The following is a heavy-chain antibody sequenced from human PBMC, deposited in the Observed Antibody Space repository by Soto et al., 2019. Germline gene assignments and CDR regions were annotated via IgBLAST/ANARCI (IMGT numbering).Heavy chain of an antibody. CDR3: AKTLGPAATHPFS. J-gene: IGHJ5*01. CDR1: GLTFTSYA. CDR2: IYSSGET. V-gene: IGHV3-23*01. D-gene: IGHD2-2*01. Sequence: LRLSCAASGLTFTSYAMTWVRQSPGKGLEWVSAIYSSGETFYADCVKGRFTISRDNSKNTLYLQMNILRAEDTAVYYCAKTLGPAATHPFSWGHGTLVTVSS.